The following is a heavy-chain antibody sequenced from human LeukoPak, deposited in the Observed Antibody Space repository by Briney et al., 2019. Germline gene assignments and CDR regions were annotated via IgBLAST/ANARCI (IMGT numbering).Heavy chain of an antibody. Sequence: ASVKVSCTASGGTFSSYAISWVRQAPGQGLEWMGGIIPIFGTANYAQKFQGRVTITADESTSTAYMELSSLRSEDTAVYYCAREGLELETVSNWFDPWGQGTLVTVSS. V-gene: IGHV1-69*13. CDR2: IIPIFGTA. J-gene: IGHJ5*02. CDR1: GGTFSSYA. D-gene: IGHD1-1*01. CDR3: AREGLELETVSNWFDP.